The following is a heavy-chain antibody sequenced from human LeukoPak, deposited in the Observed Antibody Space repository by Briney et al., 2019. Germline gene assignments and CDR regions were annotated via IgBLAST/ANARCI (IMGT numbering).Heavy chain of an antibody. Sequence: ASVKDSCKASGYTFTTYHLHWVRQAPGQGLEWMGRINPNSGDTNYAQKFQGRVTMTTDTSISTAYMDLSGLRSDDTAMYYCAREIRRGAGDWFDPWGQGTLVTVSS. CDR2: INPNSGDT. D-gene: IGHD1-26*01. V-gene: IGHV1-2*06. J-gene: IGHJ5*02. CDR1: GYTFTTYH. CDR3: AREIRRGAGDWFDP.